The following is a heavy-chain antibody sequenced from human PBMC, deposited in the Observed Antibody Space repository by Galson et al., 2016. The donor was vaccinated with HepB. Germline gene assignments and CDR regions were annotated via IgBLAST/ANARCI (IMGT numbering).Heavy chain of an antibody. CDR1: RYSFTSYW. D-gene: IGHD3-22*01. J-gene: IGHJ4*02. CDR3: ASGYYHSSGYPDY. V-gene: IGHV5-51*01. Sequence: QSGAEVKKPGESLKISCKGSRYSFTSYWIGWVRQMPGKGLEWMGIIYPDDSDTIYGPSFQGQVTISADKSSSTAYLQWSSLKASDTAVYYCASGYYHSSGYPDYWGQGTLVTVSS. CDR2: IYPDDSDT.